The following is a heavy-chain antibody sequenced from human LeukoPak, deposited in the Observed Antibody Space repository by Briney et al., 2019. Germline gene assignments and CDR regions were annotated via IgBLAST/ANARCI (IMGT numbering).Heavy chain of an antibody. J-gene: IGHJ4*02. CDR1: GYTXXGYY. D-gene: IGHD3-9*01. Sequence: VSXXXXGYTXXGYYMHWVRQAPGQGLEWMGWINPNSGGTNYAQKFQGRVTMTRDTSISTAYMELSRLRSDDTAVYYCARFSEDILTGYHDYWGQGTLVTVSS. CDR2: INPNSGGT. CDR3: ARFSEDILTGYHDY. V-gene: IGHV1-2*02.